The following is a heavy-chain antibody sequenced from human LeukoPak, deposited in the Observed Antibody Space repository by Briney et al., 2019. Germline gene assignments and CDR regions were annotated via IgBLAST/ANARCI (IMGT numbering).Heavy chain of an antibody. CDR2: ISSSSSYI. V-gene: IGHV3-21*01. J-gene: IGHJ4*02. Sequence: GGSLRLSCAASGFTFSSYSMNWVRQAPGKGLEWVSSISSSSSYIYYADSVKGRFTISRDNAKNSLYLQMNNLRAEDTAVYYCARAAGHYYFDYWGQGTLVTVSS. CDR3: ARAAGHYYFDY. CDR1: GFTFSSYS. D-gene: IGHD6-13*01.